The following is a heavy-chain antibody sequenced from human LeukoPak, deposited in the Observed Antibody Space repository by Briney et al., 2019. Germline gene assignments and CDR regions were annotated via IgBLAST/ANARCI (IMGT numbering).Heavy chain of an antibody. V-gene: IGHV4-59*08. J-gene: IGHJ6*02. CDR2: IYYSGST. Sequence: SGTLSLTCTVSGDSMSSYYWSWIRQPPGKGLEWIGHIYYSGSTDYNPSLKSRLTISVDTSKNQFSLQLSSVTAADTAVYFCARQNSGARLNVWGQGTTVTVSS. CDR3: ARQNSGARLNV. CDR1: GDSMSSYY. D-gene: IGHD6-25*01.